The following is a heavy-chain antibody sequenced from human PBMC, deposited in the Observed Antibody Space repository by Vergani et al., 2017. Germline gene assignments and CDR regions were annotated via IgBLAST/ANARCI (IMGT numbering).Heavy chain of an antibody. CDR1: GYIFKNYY. Sequence: VQLVQSGAEVRKPGASVTVSCTASGYIFKNYYIHWLRQAPGQAFEWMGILNPTTGHTTSAQKFMGRVDKTRDPSTDTSTRTVQMTQSSLRSEDTAVYYCARSIGYCAGATCRAYYFDHWGQGTRVTVSS. CDR2: LNPTTGHT. J-gene: IGHJ5*02. D-gene: IGHD2-21*01. CDR3: ARSIGYCAGATCRAYYFDH. V-gene: IGHV1-46*02.